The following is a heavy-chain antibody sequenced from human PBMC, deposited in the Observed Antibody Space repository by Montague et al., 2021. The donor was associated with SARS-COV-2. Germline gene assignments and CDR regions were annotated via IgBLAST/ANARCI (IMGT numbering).Heavy chain of an antibody. CDR1: GFSLSTSGMC. D-gene: IGHD3-9*01. J-gene: IGHJ4*02. CDR2: IDWDDDK. V-gene: IGHV2-70*01. Sequence: PALGTPTQTLTLTCTFSGFSLSTSGMCVSWIRQPPGKALEWLALIDWDDDKYYSTSLKTRLTISKDTSKNQVVLTMTNMDPVDTATYYCARMMYDILTGYYIGFDYWGQGTLVTASS. CDR3: ARMMYDILTGYYIGFDY.